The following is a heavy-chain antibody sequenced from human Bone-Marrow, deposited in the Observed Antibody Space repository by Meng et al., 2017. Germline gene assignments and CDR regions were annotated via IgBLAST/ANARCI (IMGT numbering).Heavy chain of an antibody. CDR3: ARGTGSGYYDSSGYYNT. CDR1: GYNFPDYW. J-gene: IGHJ4*02. D-gene: IGHD3-22*01. Sequence: ASVKVSCKPSGYNFPDYWLHWVRRAPGQGLEWMGWMNPNSGNTGYAQKFQGRVTMTRNTSISTAYMELSSLRSEDTAVYYCARGTGSGYYDSSGYYNTWGQGTLVTVSS. V-gene: IGHV1-8*02. CDR2: MNPNSGNT.